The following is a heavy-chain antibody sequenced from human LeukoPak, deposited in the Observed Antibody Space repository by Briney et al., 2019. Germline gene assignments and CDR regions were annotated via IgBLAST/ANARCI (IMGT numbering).Heavy chain of an antibody. CDR2: IYTSGST. V-gene: IGHV4-4*07. Sequence: SETLSLTCTVSGGSISSYYWSWIRQPAGQGLEWIGRIYTSGSTNYNPYLKSRVTMSVDTSKNQFSLKLSSVTAADTAVYYCARGYYDSVYDAFDIWGQGTMVTVSS. CDR3: ARGYYDSVYDAFDI. J-gene: IGHJ3*02. D-gene: IGHD3-22*01. CDR1: GGSISSYY.